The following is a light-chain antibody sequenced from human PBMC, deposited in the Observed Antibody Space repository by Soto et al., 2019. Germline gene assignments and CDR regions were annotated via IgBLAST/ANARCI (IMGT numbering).Light chain of an antibody. CDR3: LQDSKYPLT. CDR2: ASF. CDR1: QDIRTE. Sequence: AIQMTQSPSSLSASVGDRVTITCRASQDIRTELGWYQQKPGKAPQRLIYASFNLQSGVPSRFSGSGSGTDFTLTINSLQPEDFATYYCLQDSKYPLTFGQGTNVAIK. V-gene: IGKV1-6*01. J-gene: IGKJ1*01.